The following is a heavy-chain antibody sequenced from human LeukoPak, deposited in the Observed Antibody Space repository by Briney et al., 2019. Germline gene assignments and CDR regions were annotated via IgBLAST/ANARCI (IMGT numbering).Heavy chain of an antibody. J-gene: IGHJ3*02. CDR2: IGANSAL. Sequence: GGSLRLSCAASGFTFSDYSMNWVRQAPGKGLEWVSYIGANSALYYADSVKGRFTISRDNAKNSLSLQMNSLRDDDTAVYYCAREGYYGAFDIWGQGTMVTVSS. V-gene: IGHV3-48*02. CDR1: GFTFSDYS. CDR3: AREGYYGAFDI. D-gene: IGHD3-10*01.